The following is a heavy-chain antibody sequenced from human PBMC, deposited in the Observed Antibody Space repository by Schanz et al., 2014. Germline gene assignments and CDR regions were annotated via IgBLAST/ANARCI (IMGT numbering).Heavy chain of an antibody. CDR1: GFNFSNYD. CDR2: IKQEGDEK. J-gene: IGHJ6*03. V-gene: IGHV3-7*01. CDR3: VRDRGFCANDICWLRYYMDV. Sequence: VQLVESGGGVVQPGRSLRLSCAASGFNFSNYDIHWVRQAPGKGLEWVASIKQEGDEKNYVDSVKGRFTISRDNAKNSLFLQMNSLRVDDTAVYYCVRDRGFCANDICWLRYYMDVWGNGTTVTVSS. D-gene: IGHD2-8*01.